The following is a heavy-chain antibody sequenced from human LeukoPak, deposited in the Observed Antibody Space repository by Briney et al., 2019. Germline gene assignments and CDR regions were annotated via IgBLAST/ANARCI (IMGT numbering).Heavy chain of an antibody. D-gene: IGHD3-22*01. Sequence: SVKVSCKASGCTFSSYAISWVRQAPGQGLEWMGGIIPIFGTANYAQKFQGRVTITADESTSTAYMELSSLRSEDTAVYYCARAHCSSTSCYPDYYDSSGYYYPGAFDIWGQGTMVTVSS. CDR3: ARAHCSSTSCYPDYYDSSGYYYPGAFDI. J-gene: IGHJ3*02. CDR1: GCTFSSYA. CDR2: IIPIFGTA. V-gene: IGHV1-69*13.